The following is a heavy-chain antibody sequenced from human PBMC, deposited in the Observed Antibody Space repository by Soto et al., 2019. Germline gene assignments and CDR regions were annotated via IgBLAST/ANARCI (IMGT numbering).Heavy chain of an antibody. D-gene: IGHD4-17*01. J-gene: IGHJ4*02. CDR1: GYTFTSYG. V-gene: IGHV1-18*01. Sequence: QVQLVQSGAEVKKPGASVKVSCKASGYTFTSYGISWVLQAPGQGRERMGWISAYNGNTNYAQKLQGRVTMTTDTSTSTAYMELRSLRSDDTAVYYCARQGKDDYGDYVNGGHFDYWVQGTLVTVSS. CDR2: ISAYNGNT. CDR3: ARQGKDDYGDYVNGGHFDY.